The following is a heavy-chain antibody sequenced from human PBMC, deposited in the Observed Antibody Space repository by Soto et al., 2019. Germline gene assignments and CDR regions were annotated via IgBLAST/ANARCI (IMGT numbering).Heavy chain of an antibody. CDR1: GFTFSSYG. Sequence: QVQLVESGGGVVQPGRSLRLSCAASGFTFSSYGMHWVRQAPGKGLEWVAVISYDGSNKYYADSVKGRFTISRDNSKNTLYLQMNSLRAEDTAVYYCAKDTYYYGSGSHLGDAFDIWGQVTMVTVSS. CDR3: AKDTYYYGSGSHLGDAFDI. V-gene: IGHV3-30*18. D-gene: IGHD3-10*01. J-gene: IGHJ3*02. CDR2: ISYDGSNK.